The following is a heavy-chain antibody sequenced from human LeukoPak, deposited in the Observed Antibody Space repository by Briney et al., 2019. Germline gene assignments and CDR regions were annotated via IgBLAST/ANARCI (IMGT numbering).Heavy chain of an antibody. J-gene: IGHJ4*02. CDR1: GGSISGYY. CDR3: ARRDYEFDY. V-gene: IGHV4-59*08. Sequence: PSETLSLTCTVFGGSISGYYWSWLRQPPGKGLEWIAYIYFNGGDTDYNPSLNSRVAISVDTSNNQVSLRLRSVTAADTAVYYCARRDYEFDYWGQGTLVTVSS. CDR2: IYFNGGDT. D-gene: IGHD4-17*01.